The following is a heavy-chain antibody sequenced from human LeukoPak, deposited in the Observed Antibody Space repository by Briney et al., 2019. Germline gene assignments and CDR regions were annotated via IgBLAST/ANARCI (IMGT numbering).Heavy chain of an antibody. D-gene: IGHD6-19*01. V-gene: IGHV3-21*01. Sequence: KSGGSLRLSCAASGFTFSSYSMNWVRQAPGKGLEWVSPISSSSSYIYYADSVKGRSTISRDNAKNSLYLQMNSLRAEDTAVYYCARSGIAVAGHYYYYGMDVWGKGTTVTVSS. CDR1: GFTFSSYS. CDR3: ARSGIAVAGHYYYYGMDV. J-gene: IGHJ6*04. CDR2: ISSSSSYI.